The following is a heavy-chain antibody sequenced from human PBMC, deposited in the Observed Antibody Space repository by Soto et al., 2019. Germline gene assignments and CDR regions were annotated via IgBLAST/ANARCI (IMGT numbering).Heavy chain of an antibody. D-gene: IGHD3-10*01. CDR1: GGSISSGDYY. CDR3: ARTLLRVVRYGSGSYGEDGMDV. V-gene: IGHV4-30-4*01. Sequence: PSETLSLTCTVSGGSISSGDYYWSWIRQPPGKGLEWIGYIYYSGSTYYNPSLKSRVTISVDTSKNQFSLKLSSVTAADTAVYYCARTLLRVVRYGSGSYGEDGMDVWGQGTTVTVSS. CDR2: IYYSGST. J-gene: IGHJ6*02.